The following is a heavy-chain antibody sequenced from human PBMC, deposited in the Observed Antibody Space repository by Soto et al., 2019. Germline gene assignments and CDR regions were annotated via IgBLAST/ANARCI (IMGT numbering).Heavy chain of an antibody. J-gene: IGHJ6*02. CDR3: AGALENPYFYYGPSV. CDR1: GFSFSSYG. D-gene: IGHD1-26*01. CDR2: TTYDGGIK. Sequence: GGSLRLSCSASGFSFSSYGMEWVRLAPGKGLEWVAATTYDGGIKHYVDSVKGRFTISRDNSKNTLYLQMNSLRVEDTATYYCAGALENPYFYYGPSVWGQGTQVIV. V-gene: IGHV3-30*03.